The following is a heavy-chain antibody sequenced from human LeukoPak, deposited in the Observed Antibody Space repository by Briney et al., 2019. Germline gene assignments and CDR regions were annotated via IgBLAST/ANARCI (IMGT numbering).Heavy chain of an antibody. V-gene: IGHV4-38-2*02. CDR2: IYHSGST. Sequence: KSSETVSLTCAVSGYSISSGYYWGWIRQPPGKGLEWIGSIYHSGSTYYNPSLKSRVTISVDTSKNQFSLKLSSVAAADTAVYYCARDVYDSSGYLGAEYFQHWGQGTLVTVSS. CDR3: ARDVYDSSGYLGAEYFQH. D-gene: IGHD3-22*01. CDR1: GYSISSGYY. J-gene: IGHJ1*01.